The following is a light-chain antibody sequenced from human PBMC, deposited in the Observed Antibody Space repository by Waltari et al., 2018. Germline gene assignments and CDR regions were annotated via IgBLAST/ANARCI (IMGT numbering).Light chain of an antibody. CDR1: QSISTY. CDR3: QQSYSPLT. Sequence: QMTQSPSSLSASVGHRVTITCRASQSISTYLNWYQQKPGKAPNLLIYAASSLQSGVPSRFSGSGSGTDFTLTISSLQPEDFATYYCQQSYSPLTFGGGTKVEIK. J-gene: IGKJ4*01. CDR2: AAS. V-gene: IGKV1-39*01.